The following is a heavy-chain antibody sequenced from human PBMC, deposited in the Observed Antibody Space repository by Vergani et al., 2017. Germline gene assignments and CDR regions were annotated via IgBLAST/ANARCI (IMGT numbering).Heavy chain of an antibody. V-gene: IGHV3-23*01. Sequence: EVQLLDSGGGLVQPGGSLRLSCEASGFSFPGYAMSWVRQAPGKGLEWVSAISGSGGSTYYANSVKGRFTISRDNSKNTLYLKMNSLRAEDTDGYYCAIEGARGPYFDYWGQGTLVTVSS. CDR3: AIEGARGPYFDY. D-gene: IGHD1-26*01. CDR2: ISGSGGST. J-gene: IGHJ4*02. CDR1: GFSFPGYA.